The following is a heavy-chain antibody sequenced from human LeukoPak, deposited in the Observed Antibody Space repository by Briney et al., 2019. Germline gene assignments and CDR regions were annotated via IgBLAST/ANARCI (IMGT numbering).Heavy chain of an antibody. CDR1: GGSISSYY. CDR3: ARDVGYSGYDWNY. CDR2: IHYSGST. V-gene: IGHV4-59*12. Sequence: SETLSLTCTVSGGSISSYYWSWIRQPPGKGLEWIGYIHYSGSTNYTPSLKSRVTISVDTSKNQFSLKLSSVTAADTAVYYCARDVGYSGYDWNYWGQGTLVTVSS. J-gene: IGHJ4*02. D-gene: IGHD5-12*01.